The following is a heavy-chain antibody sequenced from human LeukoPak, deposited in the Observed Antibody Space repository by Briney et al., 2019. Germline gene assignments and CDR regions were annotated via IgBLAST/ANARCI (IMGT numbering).Heavy chain of an antibody. Sequence: SETLSLTCAVYGGSFSGYYWSWIRQPPGKGLEWIGEINHSGSTNYNPSLKSRVTISVDTSKNQFSLKLSSVTAADTAVYYCARVWFFRWAATRPSYYYYYMDVWGKGTTVTISS. CDR1: GGSFSGYY. D-gene: IGHD2-15*01. CDR3: ARVWFFRWAATRPSYYYYYMDV. CDR2: INHSGST. V-gene: IGHV4-34*01. J-gene: IGHJ6*03.